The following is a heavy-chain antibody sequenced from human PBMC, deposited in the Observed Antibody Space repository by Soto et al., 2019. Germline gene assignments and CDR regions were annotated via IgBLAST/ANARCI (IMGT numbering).Heavy chain of an antibody. V-gene: IGHV1-18*01. CDR1: GYTFTSYG. D-gene: IGHD6-19*01. Sequence: GASVKVSCKASGYTFTSYGISWVRQAPGQGLEWMGWISAYNGNTNHAQKLQGRVTMTTDTSTSTAYMELRSLRSDDTAVYYCARVEQWLDYYYYGMDVWGQGTTVTVSS. CDR2: ISAYNGNT. CDR3: ARVEQWLDYYYYGMDV. J-gene: IGHJ6*02.